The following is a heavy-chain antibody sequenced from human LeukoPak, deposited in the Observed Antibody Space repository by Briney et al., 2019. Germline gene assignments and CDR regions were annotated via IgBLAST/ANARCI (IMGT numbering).Heavy chain of an antibody. D-gene: IGHD3-16*02. CDR3: AKGRLGELSLFPD. CDR1: GFTFSSYG. V-gene: IGHV3-23*01. J-gene: IGHJ4*02. CDR2: ISGSGGST. Sequence: GGSLRLSCAASGFTFSSYGMSWVRQAPGKGLEWVSAISGSGGSTYYADSVKGRFTISRDNSKNTLYLQMNSLRAEDTAVYYCAKGRLGELSLFPDWGQGTLVTVSS.